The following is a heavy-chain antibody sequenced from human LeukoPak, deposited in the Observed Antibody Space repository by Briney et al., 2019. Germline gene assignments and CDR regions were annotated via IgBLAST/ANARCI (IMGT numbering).Heavy chain of an antibody. CDR1: GGSISSYC. CDR2: AYFTKSI. CDR3: VASYGGYVLDY. J-gene: IGHJ4*02. Sequence: PSETLSLTCTVSGGSISSYCWNWIRQSPGRGLEWIGRAYFTKSINYSPSLQSRVTISVDTSKNQFSLKLSSATAADTAMYYCVASYGGYVLDYWGQGSLVIVSS. D-gene: IGHD5-12*01. V-gene: IGHV4-59*03.